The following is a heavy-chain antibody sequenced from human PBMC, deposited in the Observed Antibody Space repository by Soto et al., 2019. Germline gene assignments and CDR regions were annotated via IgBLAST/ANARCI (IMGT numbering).Heavy chain of an antibody. CDR1: GFTFSAYT. CDR3: VKDSWDYSSRFDY. Sequence: GGSLRLSCSVSGFTFSAYTMHWVRQAPGKGLQYVSDISNNGNTTYYADSVKGRFTISRDNSKNTLYLQMSSLRAEDTAVYYCVKDSWDYSSRFDYWGQGTRVTVSS. D-gene: IGHD2-21*01. CDR2: ISNNGNTT. V-gene: IGHV3-64D*06. J-gene: IGHJ4*02.